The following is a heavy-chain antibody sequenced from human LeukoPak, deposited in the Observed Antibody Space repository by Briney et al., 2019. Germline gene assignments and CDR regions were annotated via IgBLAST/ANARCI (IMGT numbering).Heavy chain of an antibody. V-gene: IGHV4-39*07. J-gene: IGHJ4*02. CDR2: IYYSGST. CDR1: GGSISSSSYY. CDR3: ARSGRSSWGLNDYFDF. D-gene: IGHD6-13*01. Sequence: PSETLSLTCTVSGGSISSSSYYWGWIRQPPGKGLEWIGSIYYSGSTYYNPSLKSRVTISVDTSKNQFSLKVNSVTAADTAVYYCARSGRSSWGLNDYFDFWGQGTLVTVSS.